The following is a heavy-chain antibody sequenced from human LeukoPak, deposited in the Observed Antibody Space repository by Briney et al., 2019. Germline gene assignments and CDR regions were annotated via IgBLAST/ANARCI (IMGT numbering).Heavy chain of an antibody. Sequence: SETLSLTCTVSGGSISSYYWSWIRQPPGKGLEWIGYIYYSGSTNYNPSLKSRATISVDTSKNQFSLKLSSGTAADTAVYYCVYSDFWSGSANSWGQGTLVTVSS. V-gene: IGHV4-59*01. CDR1: GGSISSYY. CDR3: VYSDFWSGSANS. J-gene: IGHJ4*02. CDR2: IYYSGST. D-gene: IGHD3-3*01.